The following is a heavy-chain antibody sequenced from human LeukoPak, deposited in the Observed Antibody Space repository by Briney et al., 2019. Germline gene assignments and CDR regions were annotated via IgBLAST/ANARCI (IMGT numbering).Heavy chain of an antibody. D-gene: IGHD3-3*01. J-gene: IGHJ4*02. CDR2: INPNSGGT. CDR3: ARDARFLEWATNNFDY. CDR1: GYSFTVYC. Sequence: AAVKVSCKASGYSFTVYCMDWVRHAPGQGLEWMGWINPNSGGTNYAQKFQGRVTMTRDTSISTAYMELSRLRSDDTAVYYCARDARFLEWATNNFDYWGQGTLVTVSS. V-gene: IGHV1-2*02.